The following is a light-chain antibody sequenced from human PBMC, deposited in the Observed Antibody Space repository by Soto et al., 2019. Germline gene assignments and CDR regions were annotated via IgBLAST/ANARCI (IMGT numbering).Light chain of an antibody. V-gene: IGKV1-5*03. CDR2: KAS. CDR3: QQYNSYSRT. CDR1: HSISSW. J-gene: IGKJ1*01. Sequence: DIQMTQSPSTLSASVGDRVTITCRASHSISSWLAWYQQQPGKAPKLLIYKASSLESGVPSKFSDSGSGTEFTLTISSLQPDDFATYYCQQYNSYSRTFGQGPKVEIK.